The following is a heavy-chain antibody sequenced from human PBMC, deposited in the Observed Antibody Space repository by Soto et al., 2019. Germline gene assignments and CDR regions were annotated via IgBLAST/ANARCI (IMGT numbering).Heavy chain of an antibody. CDR3: AGGGVRGVITRTRDYYGMDV. Sequence: PGESLKISCQAFGYNFTSYWISWVRQMPGKGLEWMGIIYPGDSDTRYSPSFQGQVTISADKSISTAYLQWSSLKASDTAMYYCAGGGVRGVITRTRDYYGMDVWGQGTTVTVSS. CDR1: GYNFTSYW. V-gene: IGHV5-51*01. J-gene: IGHJ6*02. D-gene: IGHD3-10*01. CDR2: IYPGDSDT.